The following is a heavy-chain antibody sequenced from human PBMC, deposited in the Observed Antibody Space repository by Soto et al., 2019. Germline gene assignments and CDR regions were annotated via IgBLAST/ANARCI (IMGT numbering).Heavy chain of an antibody. CDR2: IIPVLTTT. CDR3: ARRRYCGVDCYNQYYYGMGV. CDR1: GSTFSSYT. V-gene: IGHV1-69*08. D-gene: IGHD2-21*02. Sequence: QVQLVQSGAEVKKPGSSVKVSCRASGSTFSSYTVSWVRQAPGQGLEWLGRIIPVLTTTDYAQRFRGRVTITADKSKTMVYMELSSLRSEDTAVYYGARRRYCGVDCYNQYYYGMGVWCQGTTITVSS. J-gene: IGHJ6*02.